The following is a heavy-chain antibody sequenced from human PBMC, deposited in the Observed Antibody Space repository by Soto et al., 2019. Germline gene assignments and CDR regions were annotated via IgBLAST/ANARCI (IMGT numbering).Heavy chain of an antibody. CDR1: GFTFSSYG. D-gene: IGHD2-15*01. V-gene: IGHV3-30*03. J-gene: IGHJ6*02. Sequence: GGSLRLSCAASGFTFSSYGMHWVRQAPGKGLEWVAVISYDGSNKYYADSVKGRFTISRDNSKNTLYLQMNSLRAEDTAVYYCATYCSGGSCYSGYYYYGMDVWGQGTTVTVSS. CDR2: ISYDGSNK. CDR3: ATYCSGGSCYSGYYYYGMDV.